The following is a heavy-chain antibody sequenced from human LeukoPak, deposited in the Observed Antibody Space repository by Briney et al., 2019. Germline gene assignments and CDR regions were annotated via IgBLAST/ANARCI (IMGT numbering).Heavy chain of an antibody. CDR1: GFTFSSYW. Sequence: GGSLRLSCAASGFTFSSYWMHWVRQAPGKGLVWVSRINTDGSSTSYADSVKGRFTISRDNAKNTLYLQMNSLRAEDTAVYYCAREGSYYDFWSGYQYYFDYWGQGTLVTVSS. D-gene: IGHD3-3*01. CDR3: AREGSYYDFWSGYQYYFDY. V-gene: IGHV3-74*01. CDR2: INTDGSST. J-gene: IGHJ4*02.